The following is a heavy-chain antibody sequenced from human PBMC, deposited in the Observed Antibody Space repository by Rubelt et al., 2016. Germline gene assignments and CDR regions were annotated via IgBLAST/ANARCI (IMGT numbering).Heavy chain of an antibody. D-gene: IGHD3-22*01. Sequence: VQLQQWGAGLLKPSETLSLTCAIYGGSFSGYYWSWVRQAPGKGLEWVSRINSGGSIIRYADSVKGRFTISRDNAKSTLHLQMNSLRAEDTAVYYVAVEYYDDGSDYYYAAYWGQGTLVTVSS. J-gene: IGHJ4*02. V-gene: IGHV3-74*01. CDR3: AVEYYDDGSDYYYAAY. CDR1: GGSFSGYY. CDR2: INSGGSII.